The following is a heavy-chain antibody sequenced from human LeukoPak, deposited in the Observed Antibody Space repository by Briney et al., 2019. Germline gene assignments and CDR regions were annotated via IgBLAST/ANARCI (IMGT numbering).Heavy chain of an antibody. Sequence: ASVKVSCKACGYTFTKYFIHWVQQAPGKGLEWMGRVDPEDGEIVYAAMFQGRVAITADTSTDTAYMEMTSLTSEDTAVYYCATIVWSGYYRVDYWGQGTLVTVSS. J-gene: IGHJ4*02. CDR1: GYTFTKYF. D-gene: IGHD3-3*01. V-gene: IGHV1-69-2*01. CDR2: VDPEDGEI. CDR3: ATIVWSGYYRVDY.